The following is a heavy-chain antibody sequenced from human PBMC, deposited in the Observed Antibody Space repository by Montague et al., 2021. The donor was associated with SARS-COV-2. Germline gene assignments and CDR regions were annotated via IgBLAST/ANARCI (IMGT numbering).Heavy chain of an antibody. D-gene: IGHD6-19*01. J-gene: IGHJ4*02. CDR3: AKKTIAVPGSPHFDS. V-gene: IGHV3-23*01. CDR2: ISGGGDMT. Sequence: SLRLSCAASGFTFSSYGMFWVRQTPGEGLEWVSAISGGGDMTYYADSVKGRFTISRGNSKNTLYLQMNTLRAEDTAVYFCAKKTIAVPGSPHFDSWGQGTLVTVSS. CDR1: GFTFSSYG.